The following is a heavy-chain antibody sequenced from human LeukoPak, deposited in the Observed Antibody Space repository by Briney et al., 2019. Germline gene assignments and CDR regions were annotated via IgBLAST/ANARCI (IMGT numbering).Heavy chain of an antibody. Sequence: GGSLRLSCAASGFTFSSYWMHWVRQAPGKGLVWVSRINSDGSSTSYADSVKGRFTISRDNAKNTLYLQMNSLRAEDTAVYFCARDPARGDGEFFDYWGQGTLVTVSS. CDR3: ARDPARGDGEFFDY. CDR2: INSDGSST. CDR1: GFTFSSYW. D-gene: IGHD3-10*01. J-gene: IGHJ4*02. V-gene: IGHV3-74*01.